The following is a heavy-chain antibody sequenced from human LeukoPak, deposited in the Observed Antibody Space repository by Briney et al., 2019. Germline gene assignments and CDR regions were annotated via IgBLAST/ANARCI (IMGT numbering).Heavy chain of an antibody. CDR3: AKVRVVFNWNYAYYFDS. D-gene: IGHD1-7*01. J-gene: IGHJ4*02. V-gene: IGHV1-69*13. CDR1: GGTFSSYA. Sequence: ASVKVSCKASGGTFSSYAISWVRQAPGQGLEWMGGIIPIFGTANYAQKFQGRVTITADESTSTAYMELSSLRAEDTAVYYCAKVRVVFNWNYAYYFDSWGQGTLVTVSS. CDR2: IIPIFGTA.